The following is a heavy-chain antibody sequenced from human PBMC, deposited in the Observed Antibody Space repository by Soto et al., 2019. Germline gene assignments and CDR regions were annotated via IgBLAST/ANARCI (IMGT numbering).Heavy chain of an antibody. D-gene: IGHD3-10*01. J-gene: IGHJ4*02. CDR3: ARDYYGSGSYDY. CDR2: IYSGGST. V-gene: IGHV3-53*01. Sequence: GGSLRLSCAASGFTVSSNYMSWVRQAPGKGLEWVSVIYSGGSTYYADSVKGRFTISRDNSKNTLYLQMNSLRAEGTAVYYRARDYYGSGSYDYWGQGTLVTVSS. CDR1: GFTVSSNY.